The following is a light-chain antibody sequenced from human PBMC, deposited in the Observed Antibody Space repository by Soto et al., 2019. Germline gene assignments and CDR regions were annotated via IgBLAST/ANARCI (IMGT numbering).Light chain of an antibody. CDR1: SSDVDVGGYNY. CDR3: SSYTSSATGV. V-gene: IGLV2-14*01. J-gene: IGLJ3*02. CDR2: EVS. Sequence: QSALTQPDSVSGSPGQSITLSCTGTSSDVDVGGYNYVSWYQQHPGKAPKLMIYEVSNRPSGVSNRFSGSKSGNTASLTISGLQAEDEADYYCSSYTSSATGVFGGGTKLTVL.